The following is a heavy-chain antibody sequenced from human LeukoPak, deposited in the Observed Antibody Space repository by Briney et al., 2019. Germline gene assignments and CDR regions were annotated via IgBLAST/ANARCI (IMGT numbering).Heavy chain of an antibody. Sequence: GGSLRLSCAASGFPFSDYYIDWVRQAPGKGLEWVGRIRNKANSYTTEYAASVKGRFTISRDDSKNLVDLQMNSLKNEDTAVYYCARDRPSSSRRFDPWGQGTLVTVSS. D-gene: IGHD6-13*01. CDR1: GFPFSDYY. CDR3: ARDRPSSSRRFDP. J-gene: IGHJ5*02. CDR2: IRNKANSYTT. V-gene: IGHV3-72*01.